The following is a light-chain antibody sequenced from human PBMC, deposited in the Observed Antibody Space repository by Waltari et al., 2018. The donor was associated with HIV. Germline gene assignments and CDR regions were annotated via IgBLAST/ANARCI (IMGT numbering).Light chain of an antibody. CDR3: AAWDDSLNGM. J-gene: IGLJ3*02. CDR2: TND. Sequence: QSVLTQPPSVSGTPGQNVTISCSGSSSNIGSNIVNWYQQLPGTAPKILIYTNDQPPFAVPDRFSGSNSGTSSSLAISGLQDADEADYYCAAWDDSLNGMFGGGTKLTVL. V-gene: IGLV1-44*01. CDR1: SSNIGSNI.